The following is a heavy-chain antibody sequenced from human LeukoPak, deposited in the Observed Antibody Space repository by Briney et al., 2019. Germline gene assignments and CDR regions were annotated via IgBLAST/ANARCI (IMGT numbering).Heavy chain of an antibody. D-gene: IGHD3-22*01. Sequence: GGSLRLSCVASGFTFSSYWMHWARQAPGKGLVWVSRINSDGSSTSYADSVKGRFAISRDNAKNTLYLQMNSLRAEDTAVYYCARDYYDSSGYFWFDPWGQGTLVTVSS. V-gene: IGHV3-74*01. CDR2: INSDGSST. J-gene: IGHJ5*02. CDR1: GFTFSSYW. CDR3: ARDYYDSSGYFWFDP.